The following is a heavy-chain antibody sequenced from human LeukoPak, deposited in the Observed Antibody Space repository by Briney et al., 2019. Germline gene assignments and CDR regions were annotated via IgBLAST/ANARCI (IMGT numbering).Heavy chain of an antibody. J-gene: IGHJ4*02. V-gene: IGHV3-23*01. CDR2: IIPGGDIL. CDR1: GFACSSHG. CDR3: ARVRWGGLYSFDS. D-gene: IGHD3-16*01. Sequence: GGSLRRSCSASGFACSSHGMNWVRQAPGKGLEWVSVIIPGGDILYYVDSVKVQFTISRDNSKNPVDLQRYSLRAEDPAVYSCARVRWGGLYSFDSWGQGTLVTVSS.